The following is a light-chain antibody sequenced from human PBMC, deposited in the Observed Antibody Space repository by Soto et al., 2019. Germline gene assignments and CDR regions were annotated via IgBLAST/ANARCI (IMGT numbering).Light chain of an antibody. J-gene: IGLJ1*01. V-gene: IGLV2-14*03. CDR3: SSYTSGSTPYV. CDR2: DVT. CDR1: SSDVGAYDY. Sequence: QCVLTQPASVSGSPGRSITISCTGTSSDVGAYDYVSWYQQYPGKAPKLMIYDVTDRPSGVSDRFFGSKSGNTASLTISGLQAEDEADYYCSSYTSGSTPYVFGTGTKVPS.